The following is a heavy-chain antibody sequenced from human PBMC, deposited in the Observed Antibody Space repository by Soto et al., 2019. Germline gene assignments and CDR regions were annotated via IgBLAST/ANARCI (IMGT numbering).Heavy chain of an antibody. V-gene: IGHV5-10-1*01. CDR3: ARQYCSSTSCYGYYYYYYGMDV. CDR1: GYSFTSYW. CDR2: IDPSDSYT. J-gene: IGHJ6*02. D-gene: IGHD2-2*01. Sequence: GESLKISCKGSGYSFTSYWNSWVRQMPGKGLGRMGRIDPSDSYTNYSPSFQGHVTISADKSISTAYLQWSSLKASDTAMYYCARQYCSSTSCYGYYYYYYGMDVWGQGTTVTVSS.